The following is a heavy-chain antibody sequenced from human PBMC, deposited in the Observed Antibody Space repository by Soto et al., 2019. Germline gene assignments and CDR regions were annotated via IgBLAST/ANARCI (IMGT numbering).Heavy chain of an antibody. J-gene: IGHJ4*02. CDR3: AGHWAAAGKEFDY. CDR2: ISSSGSTI. D-gene: IGHD6-13*01. Sequence: LRLSCAASGFTFSDYYMSWIRQAPGKGLEWVSYISSSGSTIYYADSVKGRFTISRDNAKNSLYLQMNSLRAEDTAVYYCAGHWAAAGKEFDYWGQGTLVTVSS. V-gene: IGHV3-11*04. CDR1: GFTFSDYY.